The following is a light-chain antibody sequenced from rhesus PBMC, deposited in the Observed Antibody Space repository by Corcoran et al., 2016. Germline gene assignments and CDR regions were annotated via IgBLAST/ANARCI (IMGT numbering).Light chain of an antibody. CDR1: QRVGRS. Sequence: QLILTQSPATLSLSPGERATLSCRASQRVGRSLAWYQQKPGQAPGLLIYSASTRASDIPCRFSGSGVGTEFTLTVSSLVPEDFAVYYCQKYISSPYIFGQGTKVEIK. CDR2: SAS. CDR3: QKYISSPYI. J-gene: IGKJ2*01. V-gene: IGKV3-53*01.